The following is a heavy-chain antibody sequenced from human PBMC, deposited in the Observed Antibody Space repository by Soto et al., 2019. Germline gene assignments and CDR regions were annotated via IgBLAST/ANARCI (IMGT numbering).Heavy chain of an antibody. CDR3: AGGRDIVVVVAAKHYYYGIDV. Sequence: SVKVSCKASGGTFSNYAITWVRQAPGQGLEWLGRIIPIFGSANYAQKFQGRVTITADESTTTAYMELSSLRSEDTAVYYCAGGRDIVVVVAAKHYYYGIDVWGQGTTVTVSS. CDR2: IIPIFGSA. CDR1: GGTFSNYA. D-gene: IGHD2-15*01. V-gene: IGHV1-69*13. J-gene: IGHJ6*02.